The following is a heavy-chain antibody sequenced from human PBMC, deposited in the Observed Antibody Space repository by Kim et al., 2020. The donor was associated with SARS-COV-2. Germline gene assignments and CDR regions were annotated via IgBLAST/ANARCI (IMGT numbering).Heavy chain of an antibody. J-gene: IGHJ4*02. Sequence: SETLSLTCTVSGGSISSGGYYWSWNRQHPGKGLEWIGYIYYSGSTYYNPSLKSRVTISVDTSKNQFSLKLSSVTAADTAVYYCARGEEGGYGYGLTLFDYWGQGTLVTVSS. CDR2: IYYSGST. CDR3: ARGEEGGYGYGLTLFDY. D-gene: IGHD5-18*01. CDR1: GGSISSGGYY. V-gene: IGHV4-31*03.